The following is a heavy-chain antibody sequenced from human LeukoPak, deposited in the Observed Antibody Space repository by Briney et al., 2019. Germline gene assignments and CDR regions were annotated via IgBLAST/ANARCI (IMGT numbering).Heavy chain of an antibody. CDR2: IYYSGST. D-gene: IGHD3-10*01. CDR1: GGSISSSY. Sequence: PSETLSLTCSVSGGSISSSYWSWIRQPPGKGLEWIGYIYYSGSTNYNPSLKSRVTISVDTSKNQFSLRLSSVTASDTAVYYCAKVNYYGSGSYHTPFDPWGQGTLVTV. V-gene: IGHV4-59*08. CDR3: AKVNYYGSGSYHTPFDP. J-gene: IGHJ5*02.